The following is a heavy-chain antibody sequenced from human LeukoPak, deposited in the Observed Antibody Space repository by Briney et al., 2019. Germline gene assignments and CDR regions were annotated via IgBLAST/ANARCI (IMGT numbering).Heavy chain of an antibody. CDR3: ARHSPSKAAARGPFDP. Sequence: PSETLSLTCTVSGGSISGHYWSWIRQPPGRGLEWIAYIYYSGSTNYNPSLKSRVTISVDTSKNQFSLKLSSVTAADTAVYYCARHSPSKAAARGPFDPWGQGTLVTVSS. V-gene: IGHV4-59*08. D-gene: IGHD6-13*01. J-gene: IGHJ5*02. CDR2: IYYSGST. CDR1: GGSISGHY.